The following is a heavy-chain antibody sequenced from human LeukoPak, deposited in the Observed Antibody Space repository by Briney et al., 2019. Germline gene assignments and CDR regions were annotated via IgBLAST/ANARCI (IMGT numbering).Heavy chain of an antibody. CDR3: TRVGYIDEGIDY. D-gene: IGHD5-24*01. CDR2: IKQDGSKK. CDR1: GSPFSSYW. J-gene: IGHJ4*02. V-gene: IGHV3-7*04. Sequence: GGSLRLSCVASGSPFSSYWMTWVRQAPGKGLEWVANIKQDGSKKSYVDSVKGRFTISRDNAKNSLYLQMNSLRAEDTAIYYCTRVGYIDEGIDYWGQGTLVTVSS.